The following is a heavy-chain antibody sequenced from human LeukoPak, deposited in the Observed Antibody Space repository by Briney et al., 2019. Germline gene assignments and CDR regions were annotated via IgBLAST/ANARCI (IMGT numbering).Heavy chain of an antibody. CDR3: ARASKPQGRVQLWPLEWFDP. CDR1: GYTFTSYG. Sequence: GASVKVSCKASGYTFTSYGINWVRQAPGQGLEWMGRIIPILGIANYAQKFQGRVTITADKSTSTAYMELSSLRSEDTAVYYCARASKPQGRVQLWPLEWFDPWGQGTLVTVSS. D-gene: IGHD5-18*01. J-gene: IGHJ5*02. V-gene: IGHV1-69*04. CDR2: IIPILGIA.